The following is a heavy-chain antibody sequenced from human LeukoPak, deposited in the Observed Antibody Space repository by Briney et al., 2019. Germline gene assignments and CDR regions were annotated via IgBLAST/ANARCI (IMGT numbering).Heavy chain of an antibody. CDR3: AKDSVYGGWGNAFDI. CDR1: EFTFSNSG. Sequence: PGGSLRLSCAASEFTFSNSGMHWLRQAPGKGLEWVAFLRYDGSSKFYTDSVKGRFTISRDNSKNTLYLQVNSLRVEDAALYYCAKDSVYGGWGNAFDIWGQGTMVTVSS. V-gene: IGHV3-30*02. D-gene: IGHD3-16*01. CDR2: LRYDGSSK. J-gene: IGHJ3*02.